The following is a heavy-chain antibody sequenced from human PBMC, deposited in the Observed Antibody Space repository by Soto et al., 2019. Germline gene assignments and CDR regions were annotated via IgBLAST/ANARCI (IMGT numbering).Heavy chain of an antibody. CDR2: INPNSGGT. CDR3: ARTRGYSYGYGTRYYYYGMDV. V-gene: IGHV1-2*04. CDR1: GYTFTGYY. J-gene: IGHJ6*02. Sequence: EASVKVSCKASGYTFTGYYMHWVRQAPGQGLEWMGWINPNSGGTNYAQKFQGWVTMTRDTSISTAYMELSRLRSDDTAVYYCARTRGYSYGYGTRYYYYGMDVWGQGTTVTVSS. D-gene: IGHD5-18*01.